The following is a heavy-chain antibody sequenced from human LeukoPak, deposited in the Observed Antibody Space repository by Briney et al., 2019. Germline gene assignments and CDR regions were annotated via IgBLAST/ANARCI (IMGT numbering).Heavy chain of an antibody. V-gene: IGHV4-39*01. CDR1: GGSISSSSYY. CDR2: IYYSGST. D-gene: IGHD6-19*01. Sequence: SETLSLTCTVSGGSISSSSYYWGWIRQPPGKGLEWIGSIYYSGSTYYNPSLKSRVTISVDTSKNQFSLKLSSVTAADTAVYYCARVEQWLGIYWGQGTLVTVSS. J-gene: IGHJ4*02. CDR3: ARVEQWLGIY.